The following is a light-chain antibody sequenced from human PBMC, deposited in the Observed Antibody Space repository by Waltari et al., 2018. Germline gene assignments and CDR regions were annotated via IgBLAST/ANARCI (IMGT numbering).Light chain of an antibody. Sequence: QSALTQPASVSGSPGQSITLSCPGTSSDVGSYKLFSRYQQYSVKAPKLIIYEDNKRPSGVANRFSGSKSGNTASLTISGLQAEDEADYHCCSYAGTTNIVVFGGGTKLTVL. CDR1: SSDVGSYKL. J-gene: IGLJ2*01. CDR3: CSYAGTTNIVV. V-gene: IGLV2-23*01. CDR2: EDN.